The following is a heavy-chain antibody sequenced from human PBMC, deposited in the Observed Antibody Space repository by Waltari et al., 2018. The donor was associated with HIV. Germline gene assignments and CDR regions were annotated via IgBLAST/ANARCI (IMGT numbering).Heavy chain of an antibody. CDR3: ARVSLAGWFDP. CDR1: GGSISRGGYS. V-gene: IGHV4-61*02. D-gene: IGHD6-19*01. J-gene: IGHJ5*02. Sequence: QVQLQESGPGLVKPSQTLSLTCTVSGGSISRGGYSWSWIRQPAGKGLEWIGRVYTSGTTNYNPSLKSRVTISVDTSKNQISLKMRSVTAADTAVYYCARVSLAGWFDPWGQGTLVTVSS. CDR2: VYTSGTT.